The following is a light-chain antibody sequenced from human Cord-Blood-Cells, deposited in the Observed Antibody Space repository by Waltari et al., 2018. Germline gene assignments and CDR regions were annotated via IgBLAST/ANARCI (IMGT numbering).Light chain of an antibody. Sequence: QSALTQPASVSGSPGQSITISCTATSSNVGSYNLVSWYQQHPGKAPKLMIYEGSKRPSGGSNRFSGYKSGNTASLTISGLQAEDEADYYCCSYAGSSTSVFGGGTKLTVL. CDR3: CSYAGSSTSV. V-gene: IGLV2-23*01. CDR2: EGS. J-gene: IGLJ3*02. CDR1: SSNVGSYNL.